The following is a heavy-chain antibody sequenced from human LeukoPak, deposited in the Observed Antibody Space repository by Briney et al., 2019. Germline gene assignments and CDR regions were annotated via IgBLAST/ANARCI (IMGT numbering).Heavy chain of an antibody. V-gene: IGHV3-30-3*01. CDR2: ISYDGSNK. CDR1: GFTFSSYA. CDR3: ARCCSGSGSYTINY. J-gene: IGHJ4*02. D-gene: IGHD3-10*01. Sequence: GGSLRLSCAASGFTFSSYAMHWVRQAPGKGLEWVAVISYDGSNKYYADSVKGRFTISRDNSKNTLYLQMNSLRAEDTAVYYCARCCSGSGSYTINYWGQGTLVTVSS.